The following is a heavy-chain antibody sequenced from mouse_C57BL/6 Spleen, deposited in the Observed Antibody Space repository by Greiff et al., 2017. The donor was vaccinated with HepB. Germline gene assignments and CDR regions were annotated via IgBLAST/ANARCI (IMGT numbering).Heavy chain of an antibody. CDR3: ARGVIYYGNYGEFDY. Sequence: DVQLQESGPGLVKPSQSLSLTCSVTGYSITSGYYWNWIRQFPGNKLEWMGYISYDGSNNYNPSLKNRISITRDTSKNQFFLKLNSVTTEDTATYYCARGVIYYGNYGEFDYWGQGTTLTVSS. J-gene: IGHJ2*01. D-gene: IGHD2-1*01. V-gene: IGHV3-6*01. CDR1: GYSITSGYY. CDR2: ISYDGSN.